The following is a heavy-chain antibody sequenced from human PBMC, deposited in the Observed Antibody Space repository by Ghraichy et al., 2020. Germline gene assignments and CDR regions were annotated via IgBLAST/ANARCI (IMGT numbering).Heavy chain of an antibody. CDR2: INPNDGST. D-gene: IGHD6-6*01. Sequence: ASVKVSCKASGYTFTHYYIHWVRQAPGQGLEWMGVINPNDGSTSYAQNLRGRVTISRGTSPSTFHMELSSLTSADTAVYFCARRKLVGGPDYYVLDVWGQGTTVTVSS. CDR1: GYTFTHYY. CDR3: ARRKLVGGPDYYVLDV. J-gene: IGHJ6*02. V-gene: IGHV1-46*01.